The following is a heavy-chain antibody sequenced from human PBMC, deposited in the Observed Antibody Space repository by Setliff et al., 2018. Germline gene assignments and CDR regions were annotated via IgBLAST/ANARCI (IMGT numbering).Heavy chain of an antibody. D-gene: IGHD3-16*02. V-gene: IGHV3-7*03. Sequence: GGSLRLSCAASGFTFSTYRMHWVRQAPGKGLEWVANIKEDGSETYYGGSVKGRFTISRDNAMNSLYLQMNSLRVEDTAVYYCVNSYRGYDDYPDYWGQGTLVTVSS. CDR1: GFTFSTYR. CDR2: IKEDGSET. J-gene: IGHJ4*02. CDR3: VNSYRGYDDYPDY.